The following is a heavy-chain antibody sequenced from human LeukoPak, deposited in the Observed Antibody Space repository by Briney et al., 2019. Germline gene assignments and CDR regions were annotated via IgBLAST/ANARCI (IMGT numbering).Heavy chain of an antibody. V-gene: IGHV4-59*08. D-gene: IGHD1/OR15-1a*01. CDR2: ISYSGST. CDR3: ARSIIGTRSKFDY. CDR1: GGSISTYY. J-gene: IGHJ4*02. Sequence: SETLSLTCTVSGGSISTYYWSWIRQPPGKGLEWIGYISYSGSTNYNPSLRSRVTISLDTSKNQFALKLSSVTAADTAVYYCARSIIGTRSKFDYWGQGTLVTVSS.